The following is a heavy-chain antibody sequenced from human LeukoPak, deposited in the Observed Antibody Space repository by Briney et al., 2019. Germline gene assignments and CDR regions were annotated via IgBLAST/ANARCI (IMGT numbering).Heavy chain of an antibody. D-gene: IGHD7-27*01. J-gene: IGHJ5*02. V-gene: IGHV4-30-4*08. Sequence: PSETLSLTCTVSGGSISSGDYYWSWIRQPPGKGLEWIGYIYYSGGTYYNPSLKSRVTISVDTSKNQFSLKLSSVTAADTAVYYCARSDELGLLDPWGQGTLVTVSS. CDR2: IYYSGGT. CDR1: GGSISSGDYY. CDR3: ARSDELGLLDP.